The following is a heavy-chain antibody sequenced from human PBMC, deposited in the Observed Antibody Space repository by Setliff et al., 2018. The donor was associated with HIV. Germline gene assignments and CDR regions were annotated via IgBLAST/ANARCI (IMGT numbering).Heavy chain of an antibody. CDR1: GFTFSTYS. Sequence: HPGGSLRLSCAASGFTFSTYSMNWVRQAPGKGLEWVSYISSTSTTIYYADSVKGRFTISRDNAKNTLYLQMNRLRAEDTALYYCVRGPQFRPHWGQGTLVTVSS. CDR2: ISSTSTTI. J-gene: IGHJ4*02. V-gene: IGHV3-48*01. CDR3: VRGPQFRPH.